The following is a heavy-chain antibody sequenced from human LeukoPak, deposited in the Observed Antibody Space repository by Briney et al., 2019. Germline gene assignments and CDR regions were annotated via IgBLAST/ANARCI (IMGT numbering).Heavy chain of an antibody. D-gene: IGHD4-17*01. J-gene: IGHJ5*02. CDR1: GGSISGYY. Sequence: PSETLSLTCTVSGGSISGYYWSWIRQPPGKGLEWIGRIYISGSTNYNPSLKSRVTTSVDTSKNQFSLKLSSVTAADTAVYYCARGWTVTNVDWFEPWGQGTLVTVSS. V-gene: IGHV4-4*07. CDR2: IYISGST. CDR3: ARGWTVTNVDWFEP.